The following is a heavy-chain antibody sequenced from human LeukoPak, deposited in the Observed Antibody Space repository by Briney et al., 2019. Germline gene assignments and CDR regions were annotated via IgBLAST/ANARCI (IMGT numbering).Heavy chain of an antibody. CDR1: GFTFSSYA. CDR2: ISGSGGST. D-gene: IGHD3-16*01. J-gene: IGHJ5*02. Sequence: GGSLRLSCAASGFTFSSYAMSWVRQAPGKGLEWVSAISGSGGSTYYADSVKGRFTISRDNSKNTLYLQMNSLRAEDTAVYYCAKERDRGDYVWENWFDPWGQGTLVTVSS. CDR3: AKERDRGDYVWENWFDP. V-gene: IGHV3-23*01.